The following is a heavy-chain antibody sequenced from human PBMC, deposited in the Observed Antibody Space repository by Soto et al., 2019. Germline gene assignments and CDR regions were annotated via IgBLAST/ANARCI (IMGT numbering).Heavy chain of an antibody. CDR1: VGSFTSNNW. V-gene: IGHV4-4*02. CDR2: IYRTGST. Sequence: PSETLSLTCAFSVGSFTSNNWWTWVRQPPGQGLEWIGEIYRTGSTNYNPSLKSRVTISLDKSENQFSLKVTSLTAADTAVYYCASRDKGTSVEYWGQGALVSVSS. CDR3: ASRDKGTSVEY. D-gene: IGHD1-7*01. J-gene: IGHJ4*02.